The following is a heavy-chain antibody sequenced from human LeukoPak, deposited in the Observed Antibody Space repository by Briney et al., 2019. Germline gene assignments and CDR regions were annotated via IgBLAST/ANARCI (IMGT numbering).Heavy chain of an antibody. V-gene: IGHV1-2*02. CDR2: INPNSGGT. D-gene: IGHD3-3*01. CDR3: ARGVRYYDFWSGSSLNLDY. CDR1: GYTFTGYY. Sequence: GASVKVSCKASGYTFTGYYMHWVRQAPGQGLEWMGWINPNSGGTNYAQKFQGRVTMTRDTSISTAHMELSRLRSDDTAVYYCARGVRYYDFWSGSSLNLDYWGQGTLVTVSS. J-gene: IGHJ4*02.